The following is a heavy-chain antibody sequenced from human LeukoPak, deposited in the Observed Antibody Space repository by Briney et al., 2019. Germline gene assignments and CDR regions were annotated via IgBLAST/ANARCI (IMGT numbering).Heavy chain of an antibody. Sequence: SETLSLTCTVSGGSISSYYWSWIRQPPGKGLEWIGYIYYSGSTNYNPSLKSRVTISVDTSKSQFSLKLSSVTAADTAVYYCAREVRKVPAAIWFDPWGQGTLVTVSS. V-gene: IGHV4-59*12. D-gene: IGHD2-2*01. J-gene: IGHJ5*02. CDR2: IYYSGST. CDR1: GGSISSYY. CDR3: AREVRKVPAAIWFDP.